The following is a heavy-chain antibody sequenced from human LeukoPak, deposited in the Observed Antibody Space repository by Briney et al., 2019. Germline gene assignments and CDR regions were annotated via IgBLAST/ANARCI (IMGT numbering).Heavy chain of an antibody. CDR1: GFTFSNYW. Sequence: GGSLRLSCAGTGFTFSNYWMNWVRQAPGKGLEWEANIKEDGSRINYVDSLKGRFTISRDNAKNSVYLQMANLRAEDRAVYYGVGSSGWLFDYWGQGILVAVSS. CDR2: IKEDGSRI. J-gene: IGHJ4*02. V-gene: IGHV3-7*01. CDR3: VGSSGWLFDY. D-gene: IGHD6-19*01.